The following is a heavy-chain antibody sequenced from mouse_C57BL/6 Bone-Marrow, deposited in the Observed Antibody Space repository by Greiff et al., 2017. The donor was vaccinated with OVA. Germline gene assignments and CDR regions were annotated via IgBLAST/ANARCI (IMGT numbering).Heavy chain of an antibody. CDR3: ARSRDGYYLAWFAY. CDR2: INPGSGGT. D-gene: IGHD2-3*01. J-gene: IGHJ3*01. CDR1: GYAFTNYL. V-gene: IGHV1-54*01. Sequence: QVQLKQSGAELVRPGTSVKVSCKASGYAFTNYLIEWVKQRPGQGLEWIGVINPGSGGTNYNEKFKGKATLTADKSSSTAYMQLSSLTSEDSAVYFCARSRDGYYLAWFAYWGQGTLVTVSA.